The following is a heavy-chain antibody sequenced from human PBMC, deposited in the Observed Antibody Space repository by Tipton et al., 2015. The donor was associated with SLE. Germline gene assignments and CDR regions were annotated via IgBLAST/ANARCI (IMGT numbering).Heavy chain of an antibody. Sequence: SLRLSCAASGFTFSDYYMSWVRQTPGKGLEWVSFTDTSGRTTFYPDSVKGRFAVSRDNAGNSLYLQVNSLRVEDTAVYYCARNRRTILGLVIPPPDAFDIWGQGTVVTVSS. V-gene: IGHV3-11*01. D-gene: IGHD3-9*01. CDR3: ARNRRTILGLVIPPPDAFDI. CDR2: TDTSGRTT. J-gene: IGHJ3*02. CDR1: GFTFSDYY.